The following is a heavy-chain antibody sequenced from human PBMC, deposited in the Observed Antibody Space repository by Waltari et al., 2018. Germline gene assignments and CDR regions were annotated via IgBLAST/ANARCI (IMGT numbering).Heavy chain of an antibody. V-gene: IGHV3-30-3*01. CDR2: ISYDGGSK. D-gene: IGHD2-21*01. CDR1: GFNFSRTA. CDR3: ATHLSSALLWAGR. J-gene: IGHJ4*02. Sequence: QVQLVESGGGLVQPGRSLRLSCAASGFNFSRTAMYWVRQAPGKGLDWVGLISYDGGSKCYAESVRGRFTISRDNSKDTLSLQMNNLRLEDTATYYCATHLSSALLWAGRWGQGTLVIVSS.